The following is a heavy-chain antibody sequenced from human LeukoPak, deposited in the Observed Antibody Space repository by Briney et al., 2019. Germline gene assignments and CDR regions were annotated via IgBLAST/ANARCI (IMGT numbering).Heavy chain of an antibody. CDR3: ARTYGCYCCFLDV. J-gene: IGHJ6*03. CDR2: ISWDGDTI. CDR1: AFTFSDQH. V-gene: IGHV3-11*01. D-gene: IGHD3-10*01. Sequence: PAGSLRLSCAASAFTFSDQHTTWLSPAQGQGREWFSYISWDGDTIYFTDSVKGRFSVSRDNAKSSLYLQMDRLRVDDTAVYYCARTYGCYCCFLDVWGKGSTVSVS.